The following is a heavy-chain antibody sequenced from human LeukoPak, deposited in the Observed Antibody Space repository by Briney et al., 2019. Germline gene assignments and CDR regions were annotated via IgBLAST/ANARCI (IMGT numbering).Heavy chain of an antibody. Sequence: SVKVSCKASGGTFSSYAISWVRQAPGQGLEWMGGIIPIFGTANYAQKFQGRVTITADESTSTAYMELSRLRSDDTAVYYCARDKRGAIQYWGQGTLVTVSS. J-gene: IGHJ4*02. CDR2: IIPIFGTA. CDR1: GGTFSSYA. V-gene: IGHV1-69*13. CDR3: ARDKRGAIQY. D-gene: IGHD3-10*01.